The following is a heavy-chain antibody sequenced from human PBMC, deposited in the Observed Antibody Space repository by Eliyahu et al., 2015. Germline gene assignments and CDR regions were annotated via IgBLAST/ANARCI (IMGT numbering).Heavy chain of an antibody. J-gene: IGHJ4*02. CDR3: AKTLEWLY. CDR1: GGTFSSYA. Sequence: QVQLVQSGAEVKKPGSSVKVSCKASGGTFSSYAINWVRQAPGQGLEWVGRIIPISGKVEYAQKFQGRVTITADKSTSTAYMELSTLRSEDTAVYYCAKTLEWLYWGKGTLVTVSS. CDR2: IIPISGKV. D-gene: IGHD3-3*01. V-gene: IGHV1-69*02.